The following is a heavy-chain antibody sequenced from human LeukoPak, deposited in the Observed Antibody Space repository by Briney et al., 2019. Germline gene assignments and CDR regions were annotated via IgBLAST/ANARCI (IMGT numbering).Heavy chain of an antibody. Sequence: GGSLRLSCAASGXTVSGNYMSWVRQAPGKGLEWVSIIYVSGTTEYADSVKGRFTISRDNSKNTLLLQMNSLRPEDTAVYYCARGSAVASLDHWGPGTLVTVSS. CDR2: IYVSGTT. CDR1: GXTVSGNY. V-gene: IGHV3-66*01. CDR3: ARGSAVASLDH. D-gene: IGHD6-13*01. J-gene: IGHJ4*02.